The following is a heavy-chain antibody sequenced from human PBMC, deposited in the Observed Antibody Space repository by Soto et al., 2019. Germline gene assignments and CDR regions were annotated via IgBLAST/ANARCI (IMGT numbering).Heavy chain of an antibody. V-gene: IGHV1-8*01. Sequence: ASVKVSFRASGSTFTSYDINWVRQATGQGLEWMGWMNPNSGNTGYAQKFQGRVTMTRNTSISTAYMELSSLRSEDTAVYYCASFSGYDYYYYYGMDVWGQGTTVTVS. J-gene: IGHJ6*02. CDR3: ASFSGYDYYYYYGMDV. D-gene: IGHD5-12*01. CDR2: MNPNSGNT. CDR1: GSTFTSYD.